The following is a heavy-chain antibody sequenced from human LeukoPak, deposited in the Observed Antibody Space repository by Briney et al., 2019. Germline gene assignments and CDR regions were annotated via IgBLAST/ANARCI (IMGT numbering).Heavy chain of an antibody. D-gene: IGHD2-15*01. CDR2: IYSGGST. CDR1: GFIASSNY. CDR3: ATGGRSGVAFES. J-gene: IGHJ4*02. V-gene: IGHV3-53*01. Sequence: GGSLRLSCTASGFIASSNYMSWVRQAPGKGLEWVSLIYSGGSTYYADSVMGRSTISRDKSNNTLYLQMNSLRAEDTAVYYCATGGRSGVAFESRGQGTLVTVSS.